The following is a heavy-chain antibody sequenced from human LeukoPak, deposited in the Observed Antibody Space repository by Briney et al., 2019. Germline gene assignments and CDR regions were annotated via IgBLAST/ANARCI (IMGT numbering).Heavy chain of an antibody. D-gene: IGHD4/OR15-4a*01. CDR3: ARQQLKTMASFDS. Sequence: PSETLSLTCTVSGGSITSYSWSWIRLPAGKRLEWIGRINPSGSTDYNTSLKSRLTMSPDTSKNHFSLNLNSVTAADTAVYYCARQQLKTMASFDSWGQGTLVTVSS. V-gene: IGHV4-4*07. CDR1: GGSITSYS. CDR2: INPSGST. J-gene: IGHJ4*02.